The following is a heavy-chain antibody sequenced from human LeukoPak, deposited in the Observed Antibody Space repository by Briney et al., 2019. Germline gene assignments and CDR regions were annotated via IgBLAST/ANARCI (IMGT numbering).Heavy chain of an antibody. CDR3: AELGITMIGGV. D-gene: IGHD3-10*02. CDR2: ISSSSSYI. J-gene: IGHJ6*04. V-gene: IGHV3-21*01. CDR1: GFTFSSYS. Sequence: KTGGSLRLSCAASGFTFSSYSMNWDRQAPGKGLEWVSSISSSSSYIYYADSVKGRFTISRDNAKNSLYLQMNNLRAEDTAVYYCAELGITMIGGVWGKGTTVTISS.